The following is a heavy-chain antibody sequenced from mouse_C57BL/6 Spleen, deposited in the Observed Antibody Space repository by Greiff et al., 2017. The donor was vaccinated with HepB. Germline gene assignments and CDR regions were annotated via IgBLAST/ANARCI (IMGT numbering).Heavy chain of an antibody. Sequence: VQLQQSVAELVRPGASVKLSCTASGFNIKNTYMHWVKQRPEQGLEWIGRIDPANGNTKYAPKFQGKATITADASSNTAYLQLSSLTSEDTAIYYCAMKSPQFITTVVDYYAMDYWGQGTSVTVSS. CDR1: GFNIKNTY. CDR2: IDPANGNT. D-gene: IGHD1-1*01. CDR3: AMKSPQFITTVVDYYAMDY. J-gene: IGHJ4*01. V-gene: IGHV14-3*01.